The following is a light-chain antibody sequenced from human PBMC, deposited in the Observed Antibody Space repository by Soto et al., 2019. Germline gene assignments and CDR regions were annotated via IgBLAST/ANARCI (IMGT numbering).Light chain of an antibody. CDR2: GAS. J-gene: IGKJ1*01. CDR1: QSVSSGY. CDR3: QQFATSPRT. Sequence: EIVLTQSPGTLSLSPGESATLSCRASQSVSSGYFAWYQQKPGQAPRLLIYGASSRATGIPDRFSGSGSGTDFTLTISRLEPEDLAVYYCQQFATSPRTFGQGTKVDIK. V-gene: IGKV3-20*01.